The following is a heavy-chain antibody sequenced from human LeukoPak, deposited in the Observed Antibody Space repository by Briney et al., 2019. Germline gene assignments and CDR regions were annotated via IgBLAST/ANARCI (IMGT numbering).Heavy chain of an antibody. CDR1: GFTFGNYG. CDR2: ITYDGSSE. V-gene: IGHV3-30*18. J-gene: IGHJ4*02. D-gene: IGHD3-16*01. Sequence: PGGSLRLSCVASGFTFGNYGMHWVRQAPGKGLEWVATITYDGSSEYYADSVKDRFTVSRDNSKNTLYLQMSSLKTEDTAVYYCAKRGDGGHKSLEYWGQGTLVIVSS. CDR3: AKRGDGGHKSLEY.